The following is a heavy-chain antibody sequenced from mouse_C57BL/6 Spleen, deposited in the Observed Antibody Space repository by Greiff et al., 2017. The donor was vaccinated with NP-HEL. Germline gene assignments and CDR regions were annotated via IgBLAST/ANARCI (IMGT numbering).Heavy chain of an antibody. CDR3: TRICYDYDGYFDV. CDR2: IRNKANNHAT. J-gene: IGHJ1*03. CDR1: GFTFSDAW. D-gene: IGHD2-4*01. Sequence: EVKLVESGGGLVQPGGSMKLSCAASGFTFSDAWMDWVRQSPEKGLEWVAEIRNKANNHATYYAESVKGRFTISRDDSKSSVYLQMNSLRAEDTGIYYCTRICYDYDGYFDVWGTGTTVTVSS. V-gene: IGHV6-6*01.